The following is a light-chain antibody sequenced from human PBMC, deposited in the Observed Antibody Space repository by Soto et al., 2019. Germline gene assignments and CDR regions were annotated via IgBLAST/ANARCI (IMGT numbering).Light chain of an antibody. CDR1: RSVNNF. J-gene: IGKJ4*01. Sequence: EIVLTQSPVTLSLSPGARATLSCRATRSVNNFVAWYQQKPGQAPSILISDASNRATGIPDRFSGSGSGTDFTLTINSLEPEDFAVYFCHQRAGCPPTFGGGTKVEIK. V-gene: IGKV3-11*01. CDR2: DAS. CDR3: HQRAGCPPT.